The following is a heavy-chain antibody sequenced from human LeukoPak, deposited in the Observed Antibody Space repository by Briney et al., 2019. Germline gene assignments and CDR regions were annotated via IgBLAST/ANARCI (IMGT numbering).Heavy chain of an antibody. V-gene: IGHV4-59*12. CDR2: IYYSGIT. CDR1: GGSISTYY. D-gene: IGHD1-26*01. J-gene: IGHJ4*02. Sequence: SETLSLTCTVSGGSISTYYWSWIRQPPGKGLEWIGYIYYSGITNYNPSLKSRVTISVDTSKNQFSLKLSSVTAADTAVYYCARLGLGSTGYWGQGTLVTVSS. CDR3: ARLGLGSTGY.